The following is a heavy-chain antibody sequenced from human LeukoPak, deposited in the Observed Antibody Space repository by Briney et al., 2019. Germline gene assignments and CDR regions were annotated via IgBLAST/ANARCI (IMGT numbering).Heavy chain of an antibody. V-gene: IGHV1-69*02. CDR1: GGTFSSYT. J-gene: IGHJ6*02. Sequence: SVKVSCKASGGTFSSYTISWVRQAPGQGLEWMGRIIPILGIANYAQKFQGRVTITADKSTSTAYMELSSLRSEDTAVYYCARGEDCYGSGSNYGMDVWGQGTTVTVSS. CDR3: ARGEDCYGSGSNYGMDV. D-gene: IGHD3-10*01. CDR2: IIPILGIA.